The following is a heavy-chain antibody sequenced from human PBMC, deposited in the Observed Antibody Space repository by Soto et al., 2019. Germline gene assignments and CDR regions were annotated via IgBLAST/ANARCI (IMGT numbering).Heavy chain of an antibody. CDR1: GFTFNNYG. Sequence: PGGSLRLSCAASGFTFNNYGMHWVRQAPGKGLEWVALISYEGENKYFPASVKGRFTISRDNSKNTLYLQMNSLRPEDTAVYYCARGRSRGIVVVPAPKYNWFDPWGQGTLVTVSS. CDR3: ARGRSRGIVVVPAPKYNWFDP. D-gene: IGHD2-2*01. CDR2: ISYEGENK. V-gene: IGHV3-30*03. J-gene: IGHJ5*02.